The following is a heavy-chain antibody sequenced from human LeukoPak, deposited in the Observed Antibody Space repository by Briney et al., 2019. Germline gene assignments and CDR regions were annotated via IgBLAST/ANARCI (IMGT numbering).Heavy chain of an antibody. CDR3: ARQGDLTRGGNYYYMVV. V-gene: IGHV4-39*01. D-gene: IGHD2-15*01. CDR1: GGSISSSSYY. Sequence: SETLSLTCTVSGGSISSSSYYWGWIRQPPGKGLEWIGTIFYSGSTYYNPSLKSRVIISVDTSKNQFSLKLLSVTAADTAVYYCARQGDLTRGGNYYYMVVWGKGTTVTVSS. J-gene: IGHJ6*03. CDR2: IFYSGST.